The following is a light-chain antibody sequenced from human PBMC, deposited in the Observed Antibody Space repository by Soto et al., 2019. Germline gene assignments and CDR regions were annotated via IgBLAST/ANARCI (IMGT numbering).Light chain of an antibody. CDR3: QQYNNWPPLS. J-gene: IGKJ1*01. Sequence: EIVMTQSPATLSVSPGERATLACRASQSVSSNLAWYQQKPGQAPRLLIYGASTRATGIPARFSDSWSGTEFTLTISSLQSEDFAVYYCQQYNNWPPLSFGQGTKVEIK. CDR2: GAS. V-gene: IGKV3-15*01. CDR1: QSVSSN.